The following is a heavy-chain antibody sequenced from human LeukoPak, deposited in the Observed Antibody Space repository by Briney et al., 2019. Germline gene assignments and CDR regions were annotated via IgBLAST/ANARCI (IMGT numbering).Heavy chain of an antibody. CDR1: GGSISSGGYY. CDR2: IYYSGST. J-gene: IGHJ5*02. D-gene: IGHD6-13*01. CDR3: AREEGSSSVWFDP. V-gene: IGHV4-31*03. Sequence: SETLSLTCTVSGGSISSGGYYWSWIRQHPGKGLEWIGYIYYSGSTYYNPSLKSRVTISVDTSKNQFSLKLSSVTAADTAVYYCAREEGSSSVWFDPWGQGTLVTVSS.